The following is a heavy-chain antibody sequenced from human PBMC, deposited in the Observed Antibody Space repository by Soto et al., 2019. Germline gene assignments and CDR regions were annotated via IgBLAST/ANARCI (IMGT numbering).Heavy chain of an antibody. D-gene: IGHD3-22*01. CDR3: ARSVYDSSGYYFDY. V-gene: IGHV3-13*05. J-gene: IGHJ4*02. CDR1: GLTFSSYD. Sequence: PGGSLRLSCSASGLTFSSYDINWVRQATGKGLEWVSAIGTAGDPYYPGSVKGRFTISRENAKNSLYLQMNSLRAGDTAVYYCARSVYDSSGYYFDYWGQGTVVTVSS. CDR2: IGTAGDP.